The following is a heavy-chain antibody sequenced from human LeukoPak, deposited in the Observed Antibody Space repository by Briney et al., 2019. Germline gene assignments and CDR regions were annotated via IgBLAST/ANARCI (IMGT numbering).Heavy chain of an antibody. Sequence: PSETLSLTCTVSGGSISSGGYYWSWIRQPPGKGLEWIGYIYHSGSTYYNPSLKSRVTISVDTSKNQFSLKLSSVTAADTAVYYCARVGSGPYYFDYWGQGTLVTVSS. D-gene: IGHD2-15*01. CDR1: GGSISSGGYY. J-gene: IGHJ4*02. CDR2: IYHSGST. CDR3: ARVGSGPYYFDY. V-gene: IGHV4-30-2*01.